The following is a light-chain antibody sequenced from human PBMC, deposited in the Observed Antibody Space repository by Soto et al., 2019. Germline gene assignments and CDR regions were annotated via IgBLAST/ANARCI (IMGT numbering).Light chain of an antibody. Sequence: QSVLTQPPPLSGSPGQSVTISCTGTSSDVGKYDRVSWYQQPPGTAPKLIIYEVINRPSGVPARFSGSKSGNTASLTISGLQAEDEADYYCSSYMSTSRYVFGAGTKVTVL. J-gene: IGLJ1*01. CDR2: EVI. CDR1: SSDVGKYDR. CDR3: SSYMSTSRYV. V-gene: IGLV2-18*02.